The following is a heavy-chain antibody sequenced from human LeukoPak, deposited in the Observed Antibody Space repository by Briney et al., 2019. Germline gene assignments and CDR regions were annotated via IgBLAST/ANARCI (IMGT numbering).Heavy chain of an antibody. V-gene: IGHV4-39*07. CDR3: ARARPDLADDY. CDR1: GVSISSSSYY. J-gene: IGHJ4*02. D-gene: IGHD3-16*01. Sequence: PSETLSLTCNVSGVSISSSSYYWGWIRQPPGKGLEWIGSIYSSGSTYYNSSLKSRVTISIDTSKNQVSLKMSSVTAADTAVYYCARARPDLADDYWGQGTLVTVSS. CDR2: IYSSGST.